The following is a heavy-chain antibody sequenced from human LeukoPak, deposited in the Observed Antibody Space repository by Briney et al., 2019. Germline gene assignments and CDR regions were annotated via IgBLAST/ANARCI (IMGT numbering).Heavy chain of an antibody. J-gene: IGHJ4*02. D-gene: IGHD1-1*01. CDR2: IYIGGDT. Sequence: PGGSLRLSCAASGFTVSSSYMTWVRQAPGKGLQWASLIYIGGDTTSADSVKGRFTISRDISKNTLYLQMNSVTAEDTAVYYCATGRGTWRFEYWGQGTLVTVSS. V-gene: IGHV3-66*01. CDR1: GFTVSSSY. CDR3: ATGRGTWRFEY.